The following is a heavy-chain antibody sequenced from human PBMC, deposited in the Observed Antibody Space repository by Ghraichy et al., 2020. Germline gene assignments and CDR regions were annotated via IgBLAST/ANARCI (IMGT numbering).Heavy chain of an antibody. J-gene: IGHJ2*01. CDR1: GGSFSGYY. CDR3: ARDLITITMVRGPLTGGYFDL. D-gene: IGHD3-10*01. CDR2: INHSGST. V-gene: IGHV4-34*01. Sequence: SETLSLTCAVYGGSFSGYYWSWIRQPPGKGLEWIGEINHSGSTNYNPSLKSRVTISVDTSKNQFSLKLSSVTAADTAVYYCARDLITITMVRGPLTGGYFDLWGRGTLVTVSS.